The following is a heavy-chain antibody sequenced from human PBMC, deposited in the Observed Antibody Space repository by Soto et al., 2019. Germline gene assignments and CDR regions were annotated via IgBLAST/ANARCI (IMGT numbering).Heavy chain of an antibody. CDR1: GFTVSSNY. J-gene: IGHJ6*02. Sequence: GGSLRLSCAASGFTVSSNYMSWVRQAPGKGLEWVSVIYSGGSTYYADSVKGRFTISRDNSKNTLYLQMNSLRAEDTAVYYCARDHRGQWFGEGYYYYGMDVWGQGTTVTVSS. D-gene: IGHD3-10*01. V-gene: IGHV3-53*01. CDR3: ARDHRGQWFGEGYYYYGMDV. CDR2: IYSGGST.